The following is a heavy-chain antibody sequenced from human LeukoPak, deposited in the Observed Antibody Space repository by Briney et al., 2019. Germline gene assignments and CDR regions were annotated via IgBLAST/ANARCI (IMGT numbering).Heavy chain of an antibody. Sequence: GGSLRLSCAASGSTFSNFAMTWVRQAPGKGLEWVSSIVGSSSTYYADSLKGRFTISRDNAKNSLYLQMNSLRAEDTAVYYCARIGAGSSRDYWGQGTLVTV. CDR2: IVGSSST. CDR3: ARIGAGSSRDY. V-gene: IGHV3-21*01. J-gene: IGHJ4*02. CDR1: GSTFSNFA. D-gene: IGHD6-13*01.